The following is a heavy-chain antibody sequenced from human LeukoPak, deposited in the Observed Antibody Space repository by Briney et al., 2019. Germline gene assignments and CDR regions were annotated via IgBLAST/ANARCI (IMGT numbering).Heavy chain of an antibody. J-gene: IGHJ5*02. D-gene: IGHD6-19*01. CDR2: IDSGGST. Sequence: GGSLRLSCAASGFTFSSYAMSWVRQAPGKGLEWVSSIDSGGSTYYADSVKGRFTISRDNSKNTLYLQINSLRAEDSAVYYCAKDPGSSGWCWFDPWGQGTLVTVSS. CDR3: AKDPGSSGWCWFDP. CDR1: GFTFSSYA. V-gene: IGHV3-23*01.